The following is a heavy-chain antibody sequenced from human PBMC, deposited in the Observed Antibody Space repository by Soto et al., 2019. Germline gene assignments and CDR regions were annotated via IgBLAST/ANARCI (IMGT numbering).Heavy chain of an antibody. V-gene: IGHV5-10-1*01. CDR2: IDPSDSYT. D-gene: IGHD3-22*01. CDR3: ARHISHYDSSGYLFDY. CDR1: GYSFTSYW. J-gene: IGHJ4*02. Sequence: ESLKISCKGSGYSFTSYWISWVRQMPGKGLEWMGRIDPSDSYTNYSPSFQGHVTISADKSISTAYLQWSSLKASDTAMYYCARHISHYDSSGYLFDYWGQGTLVTVSS.